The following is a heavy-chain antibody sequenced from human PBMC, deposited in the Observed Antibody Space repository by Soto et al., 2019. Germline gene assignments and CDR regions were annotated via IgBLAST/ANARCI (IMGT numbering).Heavy chain of an antibody. J-gene: IGHJ6*02. D-gene: IGHD6-19*01. CDR1: GGSFSAFY. CDR3: ARGRPKRSGGLVHDYFHRMDG. Sequence: PSETLSFTCAVYGGSFSAFYWSWIRQPPGKGLEWIGDINHSGSSTYSPSLKSRVSISVDPSKNQFSLTLNSVTATDTAVYYCARGRPKRSGGLVHDYFHRMDGWGQGTTVT. CDR2: INHSGSS. V-gene: IGHV4-34*01.